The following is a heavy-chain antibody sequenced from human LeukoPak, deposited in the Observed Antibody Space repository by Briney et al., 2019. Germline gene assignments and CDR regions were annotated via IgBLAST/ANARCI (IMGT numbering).Heavy chain of an antibody. CDR2: ISSSSRTI. Sequence: GGSLRLSCTASGFSFNEYAMNWVRQAPGKGLEWVSYISSSSRTIYYADSVKGRFTISRDNAKNSLYLQMNSLRAEDTAVYYCARDMDSSSGFDYWGQGTLVIVSS. D-gene: IGHD6-6*01. J-gene: IGHJ4*02. CDR3: ARDMDSSSGFDY. CDR1: GFSFNEYA. V-gene: IGHV3-48*01.